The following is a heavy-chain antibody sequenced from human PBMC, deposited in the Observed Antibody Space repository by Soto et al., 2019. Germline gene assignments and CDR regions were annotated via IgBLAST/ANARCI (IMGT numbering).Heavy chain of an antibody. J-gene: IGHJ4*02. CDR3: ARSDCSGGDCYFKAFDT. CDR1: GYTFSDNY. D-gene: IGHD2-15*01. CDR2: IIPGSGGT. Sequence: ASVKVSCKTSGYTFSDNYIHWVRQAPGQGLEWIGVIIPGSGGTGYAEKFQDRVTMTTDTSTSTVYMELTSLRPEDTAIYTCARSDCSGGDCYFKAFDTWGQGTLVTVSS. V-gene: IGHV1-46*01.